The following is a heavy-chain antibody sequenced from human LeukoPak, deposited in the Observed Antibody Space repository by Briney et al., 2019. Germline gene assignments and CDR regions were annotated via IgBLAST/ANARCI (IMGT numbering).Heavy chain of an antibody. CDR1: GGTFSSYV. V-gene: IGHV1-69*04. J-gene: IGHJ4*02. D-gene: IGHD3-22*01. Sequence: GSSVKVSCKASGGTFSSYVISWVRQAPGQGLEWMGGIIPILGIANYAQKFQGRVTITADKSTSTAYMELSSLRSEDTAVYYCARVHPYYDSSGYYYTTWSEFDYWGQGTLVTVSS. CDR3: ARVHPYYDSSGYYYTTWSEFDY. CDR2: IIPILGIA.